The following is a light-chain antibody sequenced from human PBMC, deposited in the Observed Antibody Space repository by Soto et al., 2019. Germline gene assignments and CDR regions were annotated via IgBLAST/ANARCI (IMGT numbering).Light chain of an antibody. CDR3: QHYNNWPFT. Sequence: EIVMTQSPATLSVSPGERATLSCRASRSVSSTLAWYHQKPGQAPRLLIYGASSRATGIPARFSGSGSGTEFTLTISSLQSEDFVVYYCQHYNNWPFTFGGGTKVDIK. V-gene: IGKV3-15*01. CDR1: RSVSST. J-gene: IGKJ4*01. CDR2: GAS.